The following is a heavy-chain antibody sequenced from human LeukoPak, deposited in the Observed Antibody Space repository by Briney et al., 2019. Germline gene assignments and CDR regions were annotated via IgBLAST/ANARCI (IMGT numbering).Heavy chain of an antibody. CDR2: INPSGGNT. V-gene: IGHV1-46*01. J-gene: IGHJ4*02. CDR3: AKDRVAVAGDARNTNDY. D-gene: IGHD6-19*01. CDR1: GYSFTSYN. Sequence: EASVKVSCKTSGYSFTSYNLHWVRQAPGQRLEWMGIINPSGGNTNYAQKFQGRVTMTRDTSTSTVYMELSSLKSEDTAVYYCAKDRVAVAGDARNTNDYWGQGTLVTVSS.